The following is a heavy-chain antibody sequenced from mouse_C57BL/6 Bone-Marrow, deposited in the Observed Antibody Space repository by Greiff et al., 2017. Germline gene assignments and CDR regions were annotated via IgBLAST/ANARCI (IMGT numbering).Heavy chain of an antibody. Sequence: EVQLQQSGPELVKPGASVKISCKASGYTFTDYYMNWVKQSHGQSLEWIGDINPNNGGTSYNQKFKGKATLTVDKSSSTAYMELRSLTSEDSAVYYSARDGYYPWFAYWGQGTLVTVSA. CDR1: GYTFTDYY. CDR2: INPNNGGT. CDR3: ARDGYYPWFAY. V-gene: IGHV1-26*01. D-gene: IGHD2-3*01. J-gene: IGHJ3*01.